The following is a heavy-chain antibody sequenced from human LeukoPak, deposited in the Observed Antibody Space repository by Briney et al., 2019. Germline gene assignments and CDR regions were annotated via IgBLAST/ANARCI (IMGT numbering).Heavy chain of an antibody. CDR1: GGTFSSYA. CDR2: IIPIFGTA. CDR3: AAAYYDFWSAEGGWFDP. D-gene: IGHD3-3*01. J-gene: IGHJ5*02. Sequence: ASVKVSCKASGGTFSSYAISWVRQAPGQGLEWMGRIIPIFGTANYAQKFQGRVTITADKSTSTAYMELSSLRSEDTAVYYCAAAYYDFWSAEGGWFDPWGQGTLVTVSS. V-gene: IGHV1-69*06.